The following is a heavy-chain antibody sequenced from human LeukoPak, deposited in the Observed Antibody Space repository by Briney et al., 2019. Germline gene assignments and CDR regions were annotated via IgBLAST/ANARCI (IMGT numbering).Heavy chain of an antibody. V-gene: IGHV4-34*01. CDR1: GGSFSGYY. Sequence: PSETLSLTCAVYGGSFSGYYWSWIRQPPGKGLEWIGEINHSGSTNYNPSLKSRVTISVDTSKNQFSLKLSSVTAADTAVYYCASTYFYDSSGYYSTYYFDYWGQGTLVTVSS. D-gene: IGHD3-22*01. CDR3: ASTYFYDSSGYYSTYYFDY. CDR2: INHSGST. J-gene: IGHJ4*02.